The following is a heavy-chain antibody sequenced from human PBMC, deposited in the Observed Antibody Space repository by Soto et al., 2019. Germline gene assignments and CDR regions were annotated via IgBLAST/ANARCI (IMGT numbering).Heavy chain of an antibody. J-gene: IGHJ4*02. V-gene: IGHV3-30*18. Sequence: VQLVESGGGVVQPGRSLRLSCAASGFTFSDYAMHWVRQAPGKGLEGVAVVAHDGRKTHYADSVKGRFTISRDSTKNTVSPEMTSLRAEETVVYYGAKGGREWLVAPSFHYWGQGALVTVSS. CDR3: AKGGREWLVAPSFHY. CDR2: VAHDGRKT. CDR1: GFTFSDYA. D-gene: IGHD6-19*01.